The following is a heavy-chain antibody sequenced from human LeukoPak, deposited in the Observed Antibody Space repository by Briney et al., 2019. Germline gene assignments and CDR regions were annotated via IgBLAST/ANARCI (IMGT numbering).Heavy chain of an antibody. D-gene: IGHD2-2*02. Sequence: GGSLRLSCAASGFTFSSYGMHWVRLAPGKGLEWVANIKEDGTETYYVDSVKGRFTISRDNAKNSLYLQMNSLRDEDTAVYYCARDMWDCSSTSCYTGYYYGMDVWGQGTTVTVSS. CDR3: ARDMWDCSSTSCYTGYYYGMDV. J-gene: IGHJ6*02. CDR1: GFTFSSYG. V-gene: IGHV3-7*01. CDR2: IKEDGTET.